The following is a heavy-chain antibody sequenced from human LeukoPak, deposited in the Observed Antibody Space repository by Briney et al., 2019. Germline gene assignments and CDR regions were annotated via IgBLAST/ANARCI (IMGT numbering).Heavy chain of an antibody. CDR1: GFTFSSYG. D-gene: IGHD3-10*01. J-gene: IGHJ5*02. CDR3: AKAPWFGEPNWFDP. Sequence: GGTLRLSCAASGFTFSSYGMSWVRQAPGKGLEWVSAISGSGGSTYYADSVKGRFTISRDNSKNTLYLQMNSLRAEDTAVYYCAKAPWFGEPNWFDPWGQGTLVTVSS. V-gene: IGHV3-23*01. CDR2: ISGSGGST.